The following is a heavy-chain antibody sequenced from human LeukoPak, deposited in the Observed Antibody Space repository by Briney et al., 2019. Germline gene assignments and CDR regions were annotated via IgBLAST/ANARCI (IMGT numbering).Heavy chain of an antibody. CDR3: ARVERYSGNFDY. Sequence: PGGSLRLSCAASGFTLSSYSMNWVRQAPGKGLEWVSSISSSSSYIYYADSVKGRFTISRDNAKNSLYLQMNSLRAEDTAVYYCARVERYSGNFDYWGQGTLVTVSS. V-gene: IGHV3-21*01. J-gene: IGHJ4*02. D-gene: IGHD1-26*01. CDR2: ISSSSSYI. CDR1: GFTLSSYS.